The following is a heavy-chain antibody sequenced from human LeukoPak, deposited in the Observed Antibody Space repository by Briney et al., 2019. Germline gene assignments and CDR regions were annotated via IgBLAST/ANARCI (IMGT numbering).Heavy chain of an antibody. CDR3: AKAEDIVAYWGYFDY. Sequence: PGGSLRLSCAASGFTFNTLAMSWVRQAPGKGLEWVSAISGSGGSTYYADSVKGRFTISRDNSKNTLYLQMNSLRAEDTAVYYCAKAEDIVAYWGYFDYWGQGTLVTVSS. CDR1: GFTFNTLA. V-gene: IGHV3-23*01. D-gene: IGHD5-12*01. CDR2: ISGSGGST. J-gene: IGHJ4*02.